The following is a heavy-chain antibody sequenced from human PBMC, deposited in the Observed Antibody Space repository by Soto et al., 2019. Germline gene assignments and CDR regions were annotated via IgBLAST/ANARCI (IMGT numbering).Heavy chain of an antibody. CDR2: IWYDGSNK. D-gene: IGHD3-10*01. CDR3: ARESITMVRGVDY. CDR1: GFTFSSYG. J-gene: IGHJ4*02. V-gene: IGHV3-33*01. Sequence: QVKLVESGGGVVQPGRSLRLSCAASGFTFSSYGMHWVRQAPGKGLEWVAVIWYDGSNKYYADSVKGRFTISRDNSKNTLYLQMNSLSAEDTAVYYCARESITMVRGVDYWGQGTLVTVSS.